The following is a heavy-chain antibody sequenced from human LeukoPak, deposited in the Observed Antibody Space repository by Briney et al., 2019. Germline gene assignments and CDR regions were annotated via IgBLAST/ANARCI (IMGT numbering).Heavy chain of an antibody. CDR2: IYYSGST. D-gene: IGHD3-22*01. V-gene: IGHV4-59*01. CDR1: GGSISSYY. Sequence: PSETLSLTCTVSGGSISSYYWSWIRQPPGKGLEWIGYIYYSGSTNYNPSLKSRVTISVDTSKNQFSLKLSSVTAADTALYYCARGIMIDGRVITFDPWGQGTLVTVSS. CDR3: ARGIMIDGRVITFDP. J-gene: IGHJ5*02.